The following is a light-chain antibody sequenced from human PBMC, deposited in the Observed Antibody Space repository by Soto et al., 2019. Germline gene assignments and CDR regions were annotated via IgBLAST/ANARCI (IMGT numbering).Light chain of an antibody. CDR2: EVS. V-gene: IGLV2-8*01. Sequence: QSVLTQPPSASGSPGQSVTISCTGTSSDVGIYNYVSWYQQHPGKAPKLIIYEVSKRPSGVPDRFSGSKSGNTASLTISGLQAEDEADYYCSSYTSSRAYVFGIGTKVTVL. CDR3: SSYTSSRAYV. CDR1: SSDVGIYNY. J-gene: IGLJ1*01.